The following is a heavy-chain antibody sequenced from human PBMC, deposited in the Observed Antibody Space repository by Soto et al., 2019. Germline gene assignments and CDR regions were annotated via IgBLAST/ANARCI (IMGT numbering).Heavy chain of an antibody. CDR1: GGTFSSYA. Sequence: SSVKVSCKASGGTFSSYAISWVRQAPGQGLEWMGGIIPIFGTANYAQKFQGRVTITADKSTSTAYMELSSLRSEDTAVYYCARDFGDYVWGSYRPRAFDIWGQGTMVTASS. CDR3: ARDFGDYVWGSYRPRAFDI. V-gene: IGHV1-69*06. CDR2: IIPIFGTA. D-gene: IGHD3-16*02. J-gene: IGHJ3*02.